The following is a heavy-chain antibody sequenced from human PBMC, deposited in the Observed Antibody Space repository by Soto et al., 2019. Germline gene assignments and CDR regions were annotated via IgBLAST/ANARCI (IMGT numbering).Heavy chain of an antibody. J-gene: IGHJ4*02. V-gene: IGHV1-46*04. Sequence: QVQLVQSGAEVKKPGASVKVSCKASGYTFSSYYIHWVRQAPGQGLEWIGIINPNGGSTNYAQNLTGSLTVTGDTSTATAYMDLSALTSDDTAMYYCARGLGLGDCWGQGTLVTVSS. CDR2: INPNGGST. D-gene: IGHD3-9*01. CDR3: ARGLGLGDC. CDR1: GYTFSSYY.